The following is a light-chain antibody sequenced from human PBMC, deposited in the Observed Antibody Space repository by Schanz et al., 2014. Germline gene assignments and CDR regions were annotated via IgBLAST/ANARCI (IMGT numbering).Light chain of an antibody. V-gene: IGKV3D-15*01. CDR3: QQYHNWPRT. Sequence: PGEGATLSCRASQTVGGSYLAWYQQKPGQAPRLLISDASNRATGVPARFSGSGSGTEFTLTISSLQSEDLAVYYCQQYHNWPRTFGQGTKLDIK. J-gene: IGKJ2*01. CDR1: QTVGGSY. CDR2: DAS.